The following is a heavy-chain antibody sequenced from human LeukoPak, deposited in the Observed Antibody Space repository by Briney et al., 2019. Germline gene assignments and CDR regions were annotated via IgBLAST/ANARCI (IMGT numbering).Heavy chain of an antibody. D-gene: IGHD3-9*01. CDR2: MNPNSGNT. V-gene: IGHV1-8*01. Sequence: ASVTVSCKASGYTFTSYDINWVRQATGQGLEWMGWMNPNSGNTGYAQKFQGRVTMTRNTSISTAYMELSSLRSEDTAVYYCARGSPLRYFDWVYYYYGMDVWGQGTTVTVSS. CDR1: GYTFTSYD. CDR3: ARGSPLRYFDWVYYYYGMDV. J-gene: IGHJ6*02.